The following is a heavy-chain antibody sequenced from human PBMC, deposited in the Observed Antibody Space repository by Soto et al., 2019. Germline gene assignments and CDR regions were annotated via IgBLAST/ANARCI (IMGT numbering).Heavy chain of an antibody. V-gene: IGHV5-10-1*01. D-gene: IGHD6-13*01. J-gene: IGHJ5*02. CDR3: ARIGSIARNWFDP. Sequence: PGQSLKISCKTSGFSFTNYWITWVRQVPGKGLEWMGNIDPVDSYANYSPSFQGHVTFSVDTSISTAFLHWSSLKASDSATYFCARIGSIARNWFDPWGQGTLVTVSS. CDR2: IDPVDSYA. CDR1: GFSFTNYW.